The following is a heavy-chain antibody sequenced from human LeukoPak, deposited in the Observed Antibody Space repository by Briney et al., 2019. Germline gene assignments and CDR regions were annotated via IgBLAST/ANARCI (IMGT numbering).Heavy chain of an antibody. CDR1: GYTFTGYY. CDR2: INPNSGGT. D-gene: IGHD3-9*01. J-gene: IGHJ4*02. V-gene: IGHV1-2*02. Sequence: GASVKVSCKASGYTFTGYYMHWVRQAPGQGLEWMGWINPNSGGTNYAQKFQGRVTMTRDTSISTAYMELSRLRSDDTAVYYCARSLLSLRGYYDILTGYYPEYYFDYWGQGTLVTVSS. CDR3: ARSLLSLRGYYDILTGYYPEYYFDY.